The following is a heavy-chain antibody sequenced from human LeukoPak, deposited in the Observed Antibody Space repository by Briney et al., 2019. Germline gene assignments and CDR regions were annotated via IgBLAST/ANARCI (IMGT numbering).Heavy chain of an antibody. CDR2: VHHTGAT. D-gene: IGHD2-21*02. CDR3: ARGRDLTDWYFDL. Sequence: SETVSLTCAVYGGSFSGYYCSWIRQPPGKGLEWIGEVHHTGATNYIPSLTPRVTISVDASKNQFSMKLNSVTAADTAVYYCARGRDLTDWYFDLWGSGTLVTVYS. J-gene: IGHJ2*01. CDR1: GGSFSGYY. V-gene: IGHV4-34*01.